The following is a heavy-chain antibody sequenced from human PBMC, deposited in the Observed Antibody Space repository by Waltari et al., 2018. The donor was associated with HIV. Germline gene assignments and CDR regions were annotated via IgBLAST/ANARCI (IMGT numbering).Heavy chain of an antibody. J-gene: IGHJ6*02. D-gene: IGHD2-21*01. CDR2: ISGSGGST. CDR1: GFTFSSYA. Sequence: EVKLLESGGGLVQPGGSLRLSCAASGFTFSSYAMSWVRQAPGKGLEWVSAISGSGGSTYYADSVKGRFTISRDNSKNTLYLQMNSLRAEDTAVYYCAKGCGSGYYYYGMDVWGQGTTVTVSS. V-gene: IGHV3-23*01. CDR3: AKGCGSGYYYYGMDV.